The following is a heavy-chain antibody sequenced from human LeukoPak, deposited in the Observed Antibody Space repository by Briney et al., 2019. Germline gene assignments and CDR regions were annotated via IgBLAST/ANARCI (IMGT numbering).Heavy chain of an antibody. CDR3: ARRGDYDFWSGYYKGDRDFDY. CDR2: INPSVGST. J-gene: IGHJ4*02. D-gene: IGHD3-3*01. V-gene: IGHV1-46*01. CDR1: GHSFTAYY. Sequence: GASVKLSCKASGHSFTAYYFHWVRQAPGQGLEWMGVINPSVGSTSYAQKFKGRVTMTTDTSTSTAYMELRSLRSDDTAVYYCARRGDYDFWSGYYKGDRDFDYWGQGTLVTVSS.